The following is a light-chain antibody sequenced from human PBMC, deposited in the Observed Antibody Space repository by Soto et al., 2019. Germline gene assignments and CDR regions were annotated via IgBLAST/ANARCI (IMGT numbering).Light chain of an antibody. CDR1: RSNIGAGYD. J-gene: IGLJ3*02. V-gene: IGLV1-40*01. Sequence: QSVLTQPPSVSGAPGQRVTISCTGSRSNIGAGYDVHWYHQLPGTAPKLLIYGNNNRPSGVPDRFSGSRSGTSASLAITGLRAEDEADYYCQSYDSSLSVWVFGGGTKLTVL. CDR3: QSYDSSLSVWV. CDR2: GNN.